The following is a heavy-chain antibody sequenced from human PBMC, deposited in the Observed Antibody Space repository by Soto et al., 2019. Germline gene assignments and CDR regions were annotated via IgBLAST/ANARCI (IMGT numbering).Heavy chain of an antibody. CDR3: ARDSGEMATIIDY. V-gene: IGHV1-2*04. CDR1: GYTFTGYY. Sequence: ASVKVSCKASGYTFTGYYMHWVRQAPGQGLEWMGWINPNSGGTNYAQKFQGWVTMTRDTSISTAYMELGRLRSDDTAVYYCARDSGEMATIIDYWGQGTLVTVSS. CDR2: INPNSGGT. J-gene: IGHJ4*02. D-gene: IGHD5-12*01.